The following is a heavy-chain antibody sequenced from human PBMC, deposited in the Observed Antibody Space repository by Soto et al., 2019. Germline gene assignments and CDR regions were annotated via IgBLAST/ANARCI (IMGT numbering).Heavy chain of an antibody. CDR2: VIPIIGVT. Sequence: QVQLVQSGAEVKRPGSSVKVSCESSGDTFNSYVISWVRQAPGQGLEWMGGVIPIIGVTHYAQKFQGRLTIAALSSTGTAYMELTKLDSDDTALYYCARESLGAKGADHWGQGTLVTVS. D-gene: IGHD7-27*01. V-gene: IGHV1-69*17. J-gene: IGHJ4*02. CDR1: GDTFNSYV. CDR3: ARESLGAKGADH.